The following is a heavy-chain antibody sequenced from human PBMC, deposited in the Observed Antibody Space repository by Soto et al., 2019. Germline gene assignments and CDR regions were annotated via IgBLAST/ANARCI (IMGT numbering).Heavy chain of an antibody. CDR1: GFTFSSYW. D-gene: IGHD4-17*01. CDR3: ARENYGDYSYFDY. J-gene: IGHJ4*02. V-gene: IGHV3-7*01. Sequence: TGGSLRLSCAASGFTFSSYWMSWVRQAPGKGLEWVANIKQDGSEKYYVDSVKGRFTISRDNAKNSLYLQMNSLRAEDTAVYYCARENYGDYSYFDYWGQGTLVTVSS. CDR2: IKQDGSEK.